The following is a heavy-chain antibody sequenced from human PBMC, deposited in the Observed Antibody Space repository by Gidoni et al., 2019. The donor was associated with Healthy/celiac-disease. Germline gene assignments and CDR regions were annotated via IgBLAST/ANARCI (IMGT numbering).Heavy chain of an antibody. CDR3: TSDGCGGDCYLFDY. D-gene: IGHD2-21*02. J-gene: IGHJ4*02. Sequence: VQLVESGGGLVQLGRSLRLTCTASGFTWGEYAMSWFRQAPGKGLEWVGFIRSKSYGGTTDYAASVTGRFTISIDDSNSIAYLQMNSLITEDTAVYYCTSDGCGGDCYLFDYWGQGTLVTVSS. CDR1: GFTWGEYA. CDR2: IRSKSYGGTT. V-gene: IGHV3-49*03.